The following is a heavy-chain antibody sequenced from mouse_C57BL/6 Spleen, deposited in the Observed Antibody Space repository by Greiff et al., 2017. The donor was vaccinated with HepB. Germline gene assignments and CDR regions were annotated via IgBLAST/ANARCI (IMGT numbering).Heavy chain of an antibody. V-gene: IGHV5-17*01. CDR2: ISSGSSTI. D-gene: IGHD2-4*01. J-gene: IGHJ2*01. CDR1: GFTFSDYG. Sequence: VQLKESGGGLVKPGGSLKLSCAASGFTFSDYGMHWVRQAPEKGLEWVAYISSGSSTIYYADTVKGRFTISRDNAKNTLFLQMTSLRSEDTAMYYCARRDYDGEGYFDYWGQGTTLTVSS. CDR3: ARRDYDGEGYFDY.